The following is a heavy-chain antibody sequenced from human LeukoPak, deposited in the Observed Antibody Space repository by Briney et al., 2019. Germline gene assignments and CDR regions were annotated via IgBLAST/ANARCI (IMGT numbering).Heavy chain of an antibody. CDR1: GGSISSTNDY. CDR2: LYYSGST. CDR3: AVTPITMIRGRIVNWFDP. D-gene: IGHD3-10*01. Sequence: SETLSLTCTVSGGSISSTNDYWGWIRQPPGRGLEWIGSLYYSGSTYYNPSLKSRVTISVDTSKNHFSLSLSSVTAADTAVYYCAVTPITMIRGRIVNWFDPWGQGTLVTVSS. J-gene: IGHJ5*02. V-gene: IGHV4-39*02.